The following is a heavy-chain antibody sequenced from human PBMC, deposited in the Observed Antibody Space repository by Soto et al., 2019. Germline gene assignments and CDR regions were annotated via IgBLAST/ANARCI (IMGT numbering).Heavy chain of an antibody. V-gene: IGHV1-46*01. CDR3: AKTGSGPLWYYYGMDV. J-gene: IGHJ6*02. CDR2: IKSSGGYT. D-gene: IGHD7-27*01. Sequence: ASVKVSCKASGYTFTSYYMHWVRQAPGQGLEWMALIKSSGGYTSYAQKFQDRVTVTRDTSTNTVYMELSSLRAEDTAVYYCAKTGSGPLWYYYGMDVWGQGTTVTVSS. CDR1: GYTFTSYY.